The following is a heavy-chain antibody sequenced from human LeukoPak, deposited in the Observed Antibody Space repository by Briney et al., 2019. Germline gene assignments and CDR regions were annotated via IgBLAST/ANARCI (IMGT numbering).Heavy chain of an antibody. Sequence: PSETLSLTCAVYGGSFSGYYWSWIRQPPGKGLEWIGEINHSGSTNYNPSLKSRVTISVDTSKNQFSLKLSSVTAADTAVYYCARRLRYSSCDYWGQGTPVTVSS. CDR1: GGSFSGYY. CDR3: ARRLRYSSCDY. V-gene: IGHV4-34*01. J-gene: IGHJ4*02. CDR2: INHSGST. D-gene: IGHD6-19*01.